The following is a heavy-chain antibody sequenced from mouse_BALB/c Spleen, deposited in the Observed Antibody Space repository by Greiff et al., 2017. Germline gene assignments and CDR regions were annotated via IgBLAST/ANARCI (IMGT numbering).Heavy chain of an antibody. D-gene: IGHD2-4*01. V-gene: IGHV1-54*01. CDR2: INPGSGGT. CDR1: GYAFTNYL. J-gene: IGHJ3*01. Sequence: QVQLKQSGAELVRPGTSVRVSCKASGYAFTNYLIEWVKQRPGQGLEWIGVINPGSGGTNYNEKFKGKATLTADKSSSTAYMQLSSLTSDDSAVYFCARSYDYEGDWFAYWGQGTLVTVSA. CDR3: ARSYDYEGDWFAY.